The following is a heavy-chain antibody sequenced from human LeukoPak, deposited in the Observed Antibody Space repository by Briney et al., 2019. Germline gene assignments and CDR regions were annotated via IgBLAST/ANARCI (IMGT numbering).Heavy chain of an antibody. J-gene: IGHJ4*02. Sequence: SETLSLTCAVYGGSFSGYYWSWVRQHPGKGLEWIGFIYHSGTTFYNPSLEGRAAISVDTSQNQFSLKLTSVTAADTAVYYCARAVDYRNYFDYWGQGTLVTVSS. CDR2: IYHSGTT. CDR3: ARAVDYRNYFDY. V-gene: IGHV4-34*09. D-gene: IGHD4-11*01. CDR1: GGSFSGYY.